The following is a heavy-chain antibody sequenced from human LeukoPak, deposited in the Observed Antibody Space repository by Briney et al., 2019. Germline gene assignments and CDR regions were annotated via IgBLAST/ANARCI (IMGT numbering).Heavy chain of an antibody. Sequence: SVKVSCKASGGTFSSYAISWVRQAPGQGLEGMGGIIPIFGTANYAQKFQGRVTITADKSTSTAYMELSSLRSEDTAVYYCARDVGGSGSYYNVEAEGFDYWGQGTLVTVSS. CDR3: ARDVGGSGSYYNVEAEGFDY. V-gene: IGHV1-69*06. CDR2: IIPIFGTA. CDR1: GGTFSSYA. D-gene: IGHD3-10*01. J-gene: IGHJ4*02.